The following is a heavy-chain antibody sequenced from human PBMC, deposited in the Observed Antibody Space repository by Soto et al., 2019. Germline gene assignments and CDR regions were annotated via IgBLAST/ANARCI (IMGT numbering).Heavy chain of an antibody. D-gene: IGHD2-2*01. V-gene: IGHV1-18*01. CDR3: ARVGYCISTSCDYYYGMDV. J-gene: IGHJ6*02. Sequence: ASVKVSCKSSGYPFTNYGITWVRQAPGQGLEWMGWISPFNGNTNYGQALQGRVTLTTDTSTSTVYMELRSLRSDDTAVYYCARVGYCISTSCDYYYGMDVWGQGTTVTVS. CDR2: ISPFNGNT. CDR1: GYPFTNYG.